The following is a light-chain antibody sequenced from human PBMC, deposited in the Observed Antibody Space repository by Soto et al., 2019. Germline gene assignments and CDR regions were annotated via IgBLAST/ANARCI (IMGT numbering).Light chain of an antibody. CDR3: QQRSNWPSIFT. Sequence: EIVLTQSPATLSLSPGERATLSCRASQSVSRYLAWYQQKPGQAPRLLIYDASSRATGIPARFSGSGSGTDFTLTIRSLEPEDFAVYYCQQRSNWPSIFTFGPGTKVDIK. J-gene: IGKJ3*01. CDR2: DAS. V-gene: IGKV3-11*01. CDR1: QSVSRY.